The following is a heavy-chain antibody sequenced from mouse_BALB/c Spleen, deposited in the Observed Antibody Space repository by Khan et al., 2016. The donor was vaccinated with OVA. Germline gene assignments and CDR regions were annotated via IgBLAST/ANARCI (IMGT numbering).Heavy chain of an antibody. CDR1: GFSLSRYN. CDR2: IWGGGGT. CDR3: ARAYYRYDGYYAMDY. D-gene: IGHD2-14*01. V-gene: IGHV2-6-4*01. J-gene: IGHJ4*01. Sequence: QVQLKESGPGLVAPSQSLSITYTVSGFSLSRYNIHWVRQPPGKGLEWLGMIWGGGGTDYNSTLKSRLSIRKDNSKSQVLLKMNSLQIDDTAMYDCARAYYRYDGYYAMDYWGQGTSVTVSS.